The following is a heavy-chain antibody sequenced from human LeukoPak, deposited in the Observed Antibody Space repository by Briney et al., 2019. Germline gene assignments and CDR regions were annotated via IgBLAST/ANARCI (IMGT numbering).Heavy chain of an antibody. CDR1: GGSISSYY. V-gene: IGHV4-4*07. Sequence: SETLSLTCTVSGGSISSYYWSWIRQPAGKGLEWIGRIYTSGSTNYNPSLKSRVTMSVDTSKNQFSLKLSSVTAADTAAYYCARVRGDSSGYYYGITIFDYWGQGTLVTVSS. J-gene: IGHJ4*02. CDR3: ARVRGDSSGYYYGITIFDY. CDR2: IYTSGST. D-gene: IGHD3-22*01.